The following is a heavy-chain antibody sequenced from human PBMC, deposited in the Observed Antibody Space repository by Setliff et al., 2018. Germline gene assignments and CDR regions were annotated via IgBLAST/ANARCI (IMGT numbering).Heavy chain of an antibody. D-gene: IGHD1-26*01. Sequence: ESGPTLVNPTQTLTLTCTFSGFSLTTSGVGVGWIRQPPGKALEWLALIFWDDDKRYNPSLKSRLTITRDTSKNQVVLTMTNMDSVDTATYYCARTVRSGSYHYYYMDVWGKGTTVTVSS. V-gene: IGHV2-5*02. J-gene: IGHJ6*03. CDR2: IFWDDDK. CDR1: GFSLTTSGVG. CDR3: ARTVRSGSYHYYYMDV.